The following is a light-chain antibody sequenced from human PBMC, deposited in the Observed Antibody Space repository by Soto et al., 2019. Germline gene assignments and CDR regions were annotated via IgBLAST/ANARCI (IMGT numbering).Light chain of an antibody. CDR2: DVS. V-gene: IGLV2-14*01. Sequence: QSVLTQPASVSGSPGQSITISCTGTSSDVGGYNYVSWYQQPPGKAPKLMIYDVSNRPSGVSNRFFGSKSGNTASLTISGLQAEDEADYYCSSYTSSTHVVFGGGTKVTVL. J-gene: IGLJ2*01. CDR3: SSYTSSTHVV. CDR1: SSDVGGYNY.